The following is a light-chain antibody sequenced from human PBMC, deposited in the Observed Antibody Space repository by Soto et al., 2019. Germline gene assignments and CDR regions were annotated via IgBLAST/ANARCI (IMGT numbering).Light chain of an antibody. V-gene: IGKV4-1*01. CDR3: QQYYSTPYT. Sequence: DIVMTQSPDSLAVSLGESATINCKASQSVLYSSNNKNYLAWYQQKPGQTAKLLIYWASTRESGVPDRFSGSGSGTDFTLTISSLQAEDVAVYYCQQYYSTPYTFGQGTKLEIK. J-gene: IGKJ2*01. CDR2: WAS. CDR1: QSVLYSSNNKNY.